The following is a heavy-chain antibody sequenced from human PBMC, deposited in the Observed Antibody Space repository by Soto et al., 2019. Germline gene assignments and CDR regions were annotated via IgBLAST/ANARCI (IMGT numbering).Heavy chain of an antibody. CDR3: ARDRINAAAGRYFDY. D-gene: IGHD6-13*01. V-gene: IGHV1-46*01. Sequence: QVQLVQSGAEVKKPGASVKVSCKASGYTFTSYYMHWVRQAPGQGLEWMGIINPSGGSTSYAQKFQGRVTMTRDTSTSTVYMELSSLRSEDTAVYYCARDRINAAAGRYFDYWGQGTLVTVSS. CDR1: GYTFTSYY. CDR2: INPSGGST. J-gene: IGHJ4*02.